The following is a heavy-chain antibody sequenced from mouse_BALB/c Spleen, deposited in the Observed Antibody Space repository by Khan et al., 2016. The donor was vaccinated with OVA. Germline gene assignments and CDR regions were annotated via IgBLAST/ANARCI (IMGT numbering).Heavy chain of an antibody. CDR1: GFTFSSYA. D-gene: IGHD1-3*01. Sequence: EVELVESGGGLVKPGGSLKLSCAASGFTFSSYAVSWVRQTPEKRLEWVGTINSDGAYTYYPDSVKGRCTISRDKAMNTPYLQMSSLRSEDTAMYYCARHNFCPYAYWGPGTLVTVSA. CDR3: ARHNFCPYAY. CDR2: INSDGAYT. V-gene: IGHV5-9-3*01. J-gene: IGHJ3*01.